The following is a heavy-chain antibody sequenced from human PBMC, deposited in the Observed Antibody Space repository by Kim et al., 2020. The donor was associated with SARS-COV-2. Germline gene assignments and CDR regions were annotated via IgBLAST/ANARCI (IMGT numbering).Heavy chain of an antibody. J-gene: IGHJ5*02. CDR1: GGSFSGYY. CDR3: ARAGIAAAGTKVDNWFDP. CDR2: INHSGST. V-gene: IGHV4-34*01. D-gene: IGHD6-13*01. Sequence: SETLSLTCAVYGGSFSGYYWSWIRQPPGKGLEWIGEINHSGSTNYNPSLKSRVTISVDTSKNQFSLKLSSVTAADTAVYYCARAGIAAAGTKVDNWFDPWGQGTLVTVSS.